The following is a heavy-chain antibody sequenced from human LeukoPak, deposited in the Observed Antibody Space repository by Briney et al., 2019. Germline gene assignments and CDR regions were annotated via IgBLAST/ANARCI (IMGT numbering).Heavy chain of an antibody. D-gene: IGHD2-2*01. V-gene: IGHV4-34*01. J-gene: IGHJ6*04. Sequence: LETLSLTCAVYGGSFSGYYWSWIRQPPGKGLEWIGEINHSGSTNYNPSLKSRVTISVDTSKNQFSLKLSSVTAADTAVYYCARADIVVVPAATDGGGGMDVWGKGTMVTVSS. CDR2: INHSGST. CDR3: ARADIVVVPAATDGGGGMDV. CDR1: GGSFSGYY.